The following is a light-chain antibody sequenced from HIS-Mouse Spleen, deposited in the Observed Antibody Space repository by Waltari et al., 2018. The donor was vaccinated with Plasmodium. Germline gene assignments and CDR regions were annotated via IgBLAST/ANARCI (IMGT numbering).Light chain of an antibody. CDR1: QSVSSN. J-gene: IGKJ3*01. CDR3: QQYNNWSFT. CDR2: GAS. Sequence: EIVMTQSPATLSVSPGERATLSCRASQSVSSNLAWYQQKPRQAPRLLIYGASNRATGIPARFSGSGSGTDFTLTISSLQSEDFAVYYCQQYNNWSFTFGPGTKVDIK. V-gene: IGKV3-15*01.